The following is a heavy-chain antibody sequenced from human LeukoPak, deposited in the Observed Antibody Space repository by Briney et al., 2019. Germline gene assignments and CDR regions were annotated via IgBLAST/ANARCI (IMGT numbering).Heavy chain of an antibody. D-gene: IGHD6-6*01. CDR3: SKCPLYTSRSSRHYFYMEV. CDR2: ISSEGSKK. J-gene: IGHJ6*03. V-gene: IGHV3-30-3*02. CDR1: GFTFSSYP. Sequence: GGSLRLSCAASGFTFSSYPMHWGRQAPGKGLEWVAIISSEGSKKYYADSVKGRFTISRDNSKNTLFLQMNSLRTEDTAVYYCSKCPLYTSRSSRHYFYMEVWGKGTTVTVSS.